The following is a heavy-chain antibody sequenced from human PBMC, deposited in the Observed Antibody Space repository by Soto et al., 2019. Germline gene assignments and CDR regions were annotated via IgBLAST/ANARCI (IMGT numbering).Heavy chain of an antibody. J-gene: IGHJ4*02. CDR3: AKYYDILTGYYKSPFDY. V-gene: IGHV3-23*01. D-gene: IGHD3-9*01. CDR1: GITFRSRA. Sequence: EEQLLESGGDLVQPGGSLRLSCVASGITFRSRAMSWVRQAPGEGLEWVSAISGSGGSTYYADSVKGRFTISRDNSKNTLYLQMNSLRAEDTAVYYCAKYYDILTGYYKSPFDYWGQGTLVTVSS. CDR2: ISGSGGST.